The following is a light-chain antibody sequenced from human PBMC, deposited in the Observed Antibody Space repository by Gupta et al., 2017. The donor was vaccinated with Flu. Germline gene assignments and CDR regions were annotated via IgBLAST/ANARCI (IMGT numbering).Light chain of an antibody. Sequence: LATLSVSPGQRATLSCRASQSVASNLVWYQQRPGQAPRLRIYGASIRATGIPASFSGRGSGTEFTLTISSLQSEDFAIYYCQQNNNWPLTFGGGTKVEIK. CDR1: QSVASN. CDR2: GAS. J-gene: IGKJ4*01. V-gene: IGKV3-15*01. CDR3: QQNNNWPLT.